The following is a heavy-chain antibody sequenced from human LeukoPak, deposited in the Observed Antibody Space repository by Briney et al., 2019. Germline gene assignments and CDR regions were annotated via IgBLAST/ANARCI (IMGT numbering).Heavy chain of an antibody. CDR1: GFIFNGYA. D-gene: IGHD2/OR15-2a*01. Sequence: GVSLRLSCAASGFIFNGYAMSWVRQAPGKGLEWVSTISDIGLSTYYADSVKGRLTISRDNSKNTLSLLLSSLRADDTAIYYCARISLRAYDVWGQGTTVTVSS. CDR3: ARISLRAYDV. CDR2: ISDIGLST. V-gene: IGHV3-23*01. J-gene: IGHJ3*01.